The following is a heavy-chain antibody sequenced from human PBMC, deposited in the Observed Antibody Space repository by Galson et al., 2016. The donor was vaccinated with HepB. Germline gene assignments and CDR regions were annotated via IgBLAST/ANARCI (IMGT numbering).Heavy chain of an antibody. J-gene: IGHJ4*01. Sequence: SETLSLTCTVSGGSISGYTWNWLRQPPGKGLEWIGSIHYSGSTKYIPSLRSRVTMSVDTSKNQFSLKLTSVTVADTSLYFCARSSASRNGYFDYWGRGALVTVSS. D-gene: IGHD2-8*01. CDR3: ARSSASRNGYFDY. CDR2: IHYSGST. V-gene: IGHV4-59*08. CDR1: GGSISGYT.